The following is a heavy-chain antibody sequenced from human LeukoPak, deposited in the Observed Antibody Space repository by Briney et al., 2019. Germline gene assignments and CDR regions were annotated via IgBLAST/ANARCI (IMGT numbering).Heavy chain of an antibody. V-gene: IGHV3-23*01. Sequence: GGSLLLSCAASGFTFSSYAMSWVRQAPGKGLEWVSAISGSGGSTYYADSVKGRFTISRDNSKNTLYLQMNSLRAEDTAVYYCAKAHYDILTGYISFDYWGQGTLVTVSS. CDR2: ISGSGGST. D-gene: IGHD3-9*01. CDR3: AKAHYDILTGYISFDY. CDR1: GFTFSSYA. J-gene: IGHJ4*02.